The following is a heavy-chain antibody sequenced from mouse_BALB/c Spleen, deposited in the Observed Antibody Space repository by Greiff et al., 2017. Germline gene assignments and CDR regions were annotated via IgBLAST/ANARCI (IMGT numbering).Heavy chain of an antibody. CDR1: GISITTGNYR. Sequence: EVKLVESGPGLVKPSQTVSLTCTVTGISITTGNYRWSWIRQFPGNKLEWIGYIYYSGTITYNPSLTSRTTITRDTSKNQFFLEMNSLTAEDTATYYCARDLFYYPYYCDYWGQGTTLTVSS. V-gene: IGHV3-5*02. CDR2: IYYSGTI. CDR3: ARDLFYYPYYCDY. J-gene: IGHJ2*01. D-gene: IGHD1-1*01.